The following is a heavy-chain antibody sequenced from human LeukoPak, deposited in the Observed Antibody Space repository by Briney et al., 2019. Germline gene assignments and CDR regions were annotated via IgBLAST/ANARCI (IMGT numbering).Heavy chain of an antibody. V-gene: IGHV3-33*01. D-gene: IGHD6-19*01. J-gene: IGHJ4*02. CDR1: GFTFSSYG. Sequence: GRSLRLSCAASGFTFSSYGMHWVRQAPGKGLEWVAVIWYDGSNKYYADSVKGRFTISRDNSKNTLYLQMNSLRAEDTAVYYCARNGPYSSGWLDYWGQGTLVTVSS. CDR3: ARNGPYSSGWLDY. CDR2: IWYDGSNK.